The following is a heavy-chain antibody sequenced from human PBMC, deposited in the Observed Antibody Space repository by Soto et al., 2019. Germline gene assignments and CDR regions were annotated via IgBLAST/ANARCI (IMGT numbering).Heavy chain of an antibody. CDR3: AKIESRFFYDSTGYYPFDY. J-gene: IGHJ4*02. CDR2: IYHSGST. D-gene: IGHD3-22*01. Sequence: TLSLTCAVSGGSISSGGYSWSWIRQPPGKGLEWIGYIYHSGSTYYNPSLKSRVTISVDNSKNTVYLQMNSLRAEDTAVYYCAKIESRFFYDSTGYYPFDYWGQGTLVTVSS. CDR1: GGSISSGGYS. V-gene: IGHV4-30-2*01.